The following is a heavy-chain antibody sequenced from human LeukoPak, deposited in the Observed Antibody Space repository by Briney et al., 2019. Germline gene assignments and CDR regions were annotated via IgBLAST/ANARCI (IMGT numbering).Heavy chain of an antibody. CDR1: GGSISSSGHY. CDR3: ARQNIDARWKYYGIDV. V-gene: IGHV4-39*01. D-gene: IGHD2/OR15-2a*01. Sequence: SETLSLTCTVSGGSISSSGHYWGWIRQPPGKGLGWLGSIYYSGSTYFNPSLKSRVTISLDTSKNHFSLKLSSVTAADTAVYYCARQNIDARWKYYGIDVWGQGTTVTVSS. J-gene: IGHJ6*02. CDR2: IYYSGST.